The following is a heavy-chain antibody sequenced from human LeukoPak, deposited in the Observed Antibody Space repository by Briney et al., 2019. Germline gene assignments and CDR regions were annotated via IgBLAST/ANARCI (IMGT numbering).Heavy chain of an antibody. V-gene: IGHV4-30-4*08. CDR1: GGSISSGDYY. D-gene: IGHD2-2*02. CDR3: ASSIVVVPAAIRR. Sequence: SQTLSLTCTVSGGSISSGDYYWSWIRQPPGKGLEWIGYIYYSGSTYYNPSLKSRVTISVDTSKNQFSLKLSSETAADTAVYYCASSIVVVPAAIRRWGQGTLVTVSS. J-gene: IGHJ4*02. CDR2: IYYSGST.